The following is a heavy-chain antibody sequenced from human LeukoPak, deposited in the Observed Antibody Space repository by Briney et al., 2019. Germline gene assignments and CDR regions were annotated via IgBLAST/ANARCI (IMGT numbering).Heavy chain of an antibody. J-gene: IGHJ3*02. CDR1: GYSFTSSW. CDR3: ARDGYSSGFAFDI. V-gene: IGHV5-51*01. CDR2: IYPGDSDT. Sequence: GESLKISCKGSGYSFTSSWIGWVRQMPGKGLEWMGIIYPGDSDTRYSPSFQGQVTISADKSISTAYLQWSSLKASDTAMYYCARDGYSSGFAFDIWGQGTMVTVSS. D-gene: IGHD6-19*01.